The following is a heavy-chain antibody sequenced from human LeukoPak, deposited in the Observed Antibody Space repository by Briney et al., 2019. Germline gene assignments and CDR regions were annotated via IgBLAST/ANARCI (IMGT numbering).Heavy chain of an antibody. CDR1: GDSSRTNA. Sequence: ASVKVSCKASGDSSRTNAIVWLRQAPGQRPEWMGWISAGSGNTKYSQTFQDRLTLTRDTAASTVYMDLSSLRPEDTAVYYCARGGRVSGSYIDHYYYYYGMDVWGQGTTVTVSS. CDR2: ISAGSGNT. D-gene: IGHD1-26*01. V-gene: IGHV1-3*01. J-gene: IGHJ6*02. CDR3: ARGGRVSGSYIDHYYYYYGMDV.